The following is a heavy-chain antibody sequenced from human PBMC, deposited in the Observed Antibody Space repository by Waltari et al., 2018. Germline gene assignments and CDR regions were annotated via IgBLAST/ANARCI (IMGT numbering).Heavy chain of an antibody. J-gene: IGHJ4*02. CDR3: ARESNEYSSSWYVMTRVNYFDY. Sequence: QVQLQESGPGLVKPSGTLSLTCAVSGGSISSSNWWSWVRQPPGKGLEWSGEIYPRRSTTYNPSIKSRVTMSVDKSKNQFSLELSSVTAADTAVYYCARESNEYSSSWYVMTRVNYFDYWGQGTLVTVSS. CDR2: IYPRRST. D-gene: IGHD6-13*01. V-gene: IGHV4-4*02. CDR1: GGSISSSNW.